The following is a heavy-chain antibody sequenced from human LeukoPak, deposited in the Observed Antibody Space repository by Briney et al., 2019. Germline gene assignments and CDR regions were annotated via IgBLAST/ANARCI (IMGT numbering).Heavy chain of an antibody. D-gene: IGHD3-22*01. CDR2: INHSGST. CDR1: GYSISSGYY. V-gene: IGHV4-38-2*02. CDR3: ARLGLGYYYDSSGYYQFDY. Sequence: SETLSLTCTVSGYSISSGYYWSWIRQPPGKGLEWIGEINHSGSTNYNPSLKSRVTISVDTSKNQFSLKLSSVTAADTAVYYCARLGLGYYYDSSGYYQFDYWGQGTLVTVSS. J-gene: IGHJ4*02.